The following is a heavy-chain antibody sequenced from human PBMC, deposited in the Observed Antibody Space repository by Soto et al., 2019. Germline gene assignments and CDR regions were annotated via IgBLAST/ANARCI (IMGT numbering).Heavy chain of an antibody. J-gene: IGHJ4*02. D-gene: IGHD3-3*01. CDR2: FIPVYRTL. Sequence: QVLLVQSGAEVKKPGSSVKISCKASGGSFGNSAINWVRQTPGQGLEWLGGFIPVYRTLNYAQKFQGRVTITADESTGKAYMTLSRLASNDTAVYYCATGVIWIGYFTVDSWGQGTRVTVSS. V-gene: IGHV1-69*01. CDR3: ATGVIWIGYFTVDS. CDR1: GGSFGNSA.